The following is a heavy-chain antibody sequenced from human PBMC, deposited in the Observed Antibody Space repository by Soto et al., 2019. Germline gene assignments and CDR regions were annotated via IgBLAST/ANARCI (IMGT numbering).Heavy chain of an antibody. CDR2: ISWNSAST. V-gene: IGHV3-9*01. CDR1: GFTFDDYA. CDR3: VKDTKHMGTLGWFVS. D-gene: IGHD6-19*01. J-gene: IGHJ5*02. Sequence: GGSLRLSCAASGFTFDDYAMHWVRQSPGKGLQWVSGISWNSASTGYAESVRGRFTISRDNSKNSLYLQISSLRPEDTAIYYCVKDTKHMGTLGWFVSWGQGTLVTVSS.